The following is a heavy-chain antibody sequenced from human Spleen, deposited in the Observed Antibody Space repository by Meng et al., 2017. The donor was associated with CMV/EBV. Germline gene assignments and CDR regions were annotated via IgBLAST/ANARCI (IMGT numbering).Heavy chain of an antibody. D-gene: IGHD2-21*01. J-gene: IGHJ5*02. CDR2: INSDGSST. CDR3: ARVSRYCGGDCYSWFDP. CDR1: FPFSSYW. Sequence: FPFSSYWMHWVRQAPGKGLVWVSRINSDGSSTSYADSVKGRFTISRDNAKNTLYLQMNSPRAEDTAVYYCARVSRYCGGDCYSWFDPWGQGTLVTVSS. V-gene: IGHV3-74*01.